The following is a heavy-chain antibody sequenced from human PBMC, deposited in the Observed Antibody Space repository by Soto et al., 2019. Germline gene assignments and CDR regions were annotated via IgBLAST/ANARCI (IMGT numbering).Heavy chain of an antibody. Sequence: GGSLRLSCSASGFTFSSYAMHWVRQAPGKGLEYVSAISSNGGSTYYADSVKGRFTISRDNSKNTLYLQMSSLRAEDTAVYYCVKVPQEADTAPNFDYWGQGTLVTVSS. CDR3: VKVPQEADTAPNFDY. D-gene: IGHD5-18*01. V-gene: IGHV3-64D*08. CDR2: ISSNGGST. CDR1: GFTFSSYA. J-gene: IGHJ4*02.